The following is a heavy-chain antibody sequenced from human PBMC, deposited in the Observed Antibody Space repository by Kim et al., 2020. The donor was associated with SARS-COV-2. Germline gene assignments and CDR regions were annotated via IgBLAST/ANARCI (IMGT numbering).Heavy chain of an antibody. CDR3: AKDVWDYSGMDA. Sequence: HAEGPWKGRLTISRDTSKNTVYLKINSLRDENTAVYYCAKDVWDYSGMDAWGPGTTVTVSS. D-gene: IGHD1-26*01. V-gene: IGHV3-23*01. J-gene: IGHJ6*01.